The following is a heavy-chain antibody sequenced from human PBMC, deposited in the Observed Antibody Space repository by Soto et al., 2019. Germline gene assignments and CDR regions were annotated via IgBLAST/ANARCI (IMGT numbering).Heavy chain of an antibody. CDR1: GDSVSSNSAA. J-gene: IGHJ4*02. V-gene: IGHV6-1*01. CDR3: ARVHCSGGSCYGRIDY. CDR2: TYYRSKWYN. Sequence: SQTLSLTCAISGDSVSSNSAAWNWIRQSPSRGLEWLGRTYYRSKWYNDYAVSVKSRITINPDTSKNQFSLQLNSVTPEDTAVYYCARVHCSGGSCYGRIDYWGQGTLVTVSS. D-gene: IGHD2-15*01.